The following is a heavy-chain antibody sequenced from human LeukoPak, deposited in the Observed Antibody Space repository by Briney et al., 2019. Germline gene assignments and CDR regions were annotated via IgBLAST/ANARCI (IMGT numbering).Heavy chain of an antibody. Sequence: GRSLRLSCAASGFTFSIYEMNWVRQAPGKGLEWISYISSGGTIYYADSVKGRFTISRDNAKNSLYLQMNSLRDEDTAVYSCARDGVRDGLYFDRWGQGTLVTVSS. V-gene: IGHV3-48*03. CDR3: ARDGVRDGLYFDR. CDR1: GFTFSIYE. D-gene: IGHD5-24*01. J-gene: IGHJ4*02. CDR2: ISSGGTI.